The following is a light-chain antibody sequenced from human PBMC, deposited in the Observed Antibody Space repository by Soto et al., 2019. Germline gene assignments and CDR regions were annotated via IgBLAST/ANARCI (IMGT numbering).Light chain of an antibody. Sequence: QLVLTQSPSASASLGASVKLTWTLSSGHSSYAIAWHQQQPEKGPRYLMKLNSAXXXSKXXXXXXXXSGSSSGAERYLTIXSLQSEDEADYYCQTWGTGIQRVFGGGTQLTVL. J-gene: IGLJ7*01. CDR1: SGHSSYA. V-gene: IGLV4-69*01. CDR3: QTWGTGIQRV. CDR2: LNSAXXX.